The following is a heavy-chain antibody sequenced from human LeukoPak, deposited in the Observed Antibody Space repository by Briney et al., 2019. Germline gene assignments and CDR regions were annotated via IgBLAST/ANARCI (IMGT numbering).Heavy chain of an antibody. CDR2: IKSKTDGGTT. Sequence: GGSLRLSCAAFGFTFSNAWMSWVRQAPGKGLEWVGRIKSKTDGGTTDYAAPVKGRFTISRDDSKNTLYLQMNSLKTEDTAVYYCTTDLESGWNFDAFDIWGQGTMVTVSS. CDR3: TTDLESGWNFDAFDI. J-gene: IGHJ3*02. CDR1: GFTFSNAW. D-gene: IGHD6-19*01. V-gene: IGHV3-15*01.